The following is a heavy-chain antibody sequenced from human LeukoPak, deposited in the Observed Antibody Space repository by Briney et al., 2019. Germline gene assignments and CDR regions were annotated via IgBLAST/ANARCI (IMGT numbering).Heavy chain of an antibody. CDR1: GFSVSSNH. Sequence: PGGSLRLSCAASGFSVSSNHMSWVRQAPGKGLEWVSGIHSGGSAYYADSVKGRFTISRDNSKNTLYLQMNSLRVEDTAVYYCARDRGLSVWGQGTLVTVSS. D-gene: IGHD3-16*02. CDR2: IHSGGSA. V-gene: IGHV3-53*01. J-gene: IGHJ4*02. CDR3: ARDRGLSV.